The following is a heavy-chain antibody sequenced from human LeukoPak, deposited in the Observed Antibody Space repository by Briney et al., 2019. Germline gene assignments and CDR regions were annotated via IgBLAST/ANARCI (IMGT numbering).Heavy chain of an antibody. CDR2: IYSGGST. V-gene: IGHV3-53*01. D-gene: IGHD1-26*01. CDR1: GFTVSGNF. CDR3: ARARIVGATRAFDI. Sequence: GGSLRLSCAASGFTVSGNFMSWVRQAPGKGLEWVSVIYSGGSTYYADSVKGRFTISRDNSKNTLYLQMNSLRAEDTAVYYCARARIVGATRAFDILRQGTMVTVSS. J-gene: IGHJ3*02.